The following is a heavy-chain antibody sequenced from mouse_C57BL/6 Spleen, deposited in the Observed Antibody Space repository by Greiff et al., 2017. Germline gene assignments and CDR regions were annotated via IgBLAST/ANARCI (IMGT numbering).Heavy chain of an antibody. D-gene: IGHD2-3*01. V-gene: IGHV1-42*01. Sequence: VQLQQSGPELVKPGASVKISCKASGYSFTGYYMNWVKQSPEKSLEWIGEINPSTGGTTYNQKFKAKATLTVDKSSSTAYMQLKSLTSEDSAVYYGARKEICGYSPWFADWGQGTLVTVSA. CDR2: INPSTGGT. CDR1: GYSFTGYY. CDR3: ARKEICGYSPWFAD. J-gene: IGHJ3*01.